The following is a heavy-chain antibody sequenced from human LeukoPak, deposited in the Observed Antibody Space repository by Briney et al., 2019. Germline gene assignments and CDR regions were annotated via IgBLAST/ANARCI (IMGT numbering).Heavy chain of an antibody. D-gene: IGHD3-16*02. CDR3: AKDTYDYVWGSYQDPFDY. CDR2: ISYDGSNK. V-gene: IGHV3-30*18. Sequence: GGSLRLSCEASGFFFSSYGMHWVRQAPGKGLEWVAVISYDGSNKYYADSVKGRFTISRDNSKNTLYLQMNSLRAEDTAVYYCAKDTYDYVWGSYQDPFDYWGQGTLVTVSS. J-gene: IGHJ4*02. CDR1: GFFFSSYG.